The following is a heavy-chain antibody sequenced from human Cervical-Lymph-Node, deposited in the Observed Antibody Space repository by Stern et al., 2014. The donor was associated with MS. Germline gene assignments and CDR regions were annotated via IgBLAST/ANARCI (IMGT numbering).Heavy chain of an antibody. Sequence: QVQLVQSGAEVKKPGSSVKVSCKASGGTFSNYGITWVRQAPGQGLEWMGRIFPIVGITNYAHKLQGRVTITADTSSNTAYMELSTLRSEDTAVYYCATPSDFYGSGSYFPPLDYWGQGTQVIVST. CDR1: GGTFSNYG. CDR3: ATPSDFYGSGSYFPPLDY. CDR2: IFPIVGIT. D-gene: IGHD3-10*01. V-gene: IGHV1-69*04. J-gene: IGHJ4*02.